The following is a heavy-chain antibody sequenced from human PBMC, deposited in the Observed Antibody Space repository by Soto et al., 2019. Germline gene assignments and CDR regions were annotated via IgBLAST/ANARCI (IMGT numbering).Heavy chain of an antibody. J-gene: IGHJ4*02. CDR2: MNPNSGNT. CDR3: ATYCSGGSCYVY. Sequence: GASVKVSCKASGYTFTSYDINWVRQATGQGPEWMGWMNPNSGNTGYAQKFQGRITMTRDTSIRTAYMELNSLTSDDTAVYYCATYCSGGSCYVYWGQGTPVTVSS. CDR1: GYTFTSYD. V-gene: IGHV1-8*01. D-gene: IGHD2-15*01.